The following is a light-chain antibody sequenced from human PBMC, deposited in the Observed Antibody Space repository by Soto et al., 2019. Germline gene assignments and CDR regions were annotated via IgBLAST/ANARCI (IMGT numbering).Light chain of an antibody. V-gene: IGKV3-20*01. CDR2: GAS. CDR1: QSVSSIY. J-gene: IGKJ1*01. Sequence: ELVLTQSPGTLSLSPGERATLSCRASQSVSSIYLAWYQHKPGQAPRLLIYGASSRATCIPDRFSGSGSGTDFTLTISRLEPADLAVYYCPQYGSSSMTFGRGTTVQIK. CDR3: PQYGSSSMT.